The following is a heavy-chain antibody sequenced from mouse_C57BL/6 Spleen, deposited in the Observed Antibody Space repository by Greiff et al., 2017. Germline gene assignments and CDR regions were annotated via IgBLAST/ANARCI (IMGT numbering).Heavy chain of an antibody. J-gene: IGHJ3*01. D-gene: IGHD2-12*01. CDR1: GYTFTSYW. CDR3: AMRTYETAGCAY. CDR2: IHPSDRDT. Sequence: QVQLQQPGAELVKPGASVKVSCKASGYTFTSYWMHWVKQRPGQGLEWIGRIHPSDRDTNYNQKFKGKATLTVDKSSSTAYIQGSSVRSEDSAVYYCAMRTYETAGCAYWGQGTLGTVSA. V-gene: IGHV1-74*01.